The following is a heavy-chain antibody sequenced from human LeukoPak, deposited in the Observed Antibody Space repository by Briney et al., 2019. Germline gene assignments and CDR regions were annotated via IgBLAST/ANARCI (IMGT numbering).Heavy chain of an antibody. J-gene: IGHJ6*03. CDR3: AREALLDYYMDV. Sequence: QPGRSLLLSCAASGFTFDDYAMHWVRQAPGKGLEWVSGISWNSGSIGYADSVKGRFTISRDNANNSLYLQMNSLRAEDTAVYYCAREALLDYYMDVWGKGTTVTVSS. D-gene: IGHD3-16*01. CDR2: ISWNSGSI. CDR1: GFTFDDYA. V-gene: IGHV3-9*01.